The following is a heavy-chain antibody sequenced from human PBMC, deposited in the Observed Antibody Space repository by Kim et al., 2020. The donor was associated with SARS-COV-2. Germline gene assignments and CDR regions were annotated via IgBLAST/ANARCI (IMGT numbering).Heavy chain of an antibody. CDR2: YAT. J-gene: IGHJ4*02. Sequence: YATAYAASVTSRFTNSRDKSENMVCLQMNNLKAEDTAMYYCARQASSGHDYWGEGTLVTVAS. CDR3: ARQASSGHDY. V-gene: IGHV3-73*01. D-gene: IGHD6-25*01.